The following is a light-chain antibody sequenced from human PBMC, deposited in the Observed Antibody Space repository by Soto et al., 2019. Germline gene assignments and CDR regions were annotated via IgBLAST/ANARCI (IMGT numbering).Light chain of an antibody. J-gene: IGKJ2*01. V-gene: IGKV1-39*01. Sequence: DIQMTQSPSSLSASVGDRVTITCRASQGISTYLIWYQKRQVKAPKLLMYAASTLVSGVPSRFRGSGSGTEFTLTISSLQPEDFATYYCQQSYRTPYSFGLGTKLETK. CDR1: QGISTY. CDR2: AAS. CDR3: QQSYRTPYS.